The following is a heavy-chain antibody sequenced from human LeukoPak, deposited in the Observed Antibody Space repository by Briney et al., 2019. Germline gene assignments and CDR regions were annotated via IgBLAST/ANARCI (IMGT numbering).Heavy chain of an antibody. D-gene: IGHD3-16*02. CDR1: GYTFTSYG. CDR3: ARRSTFGGVIVDNYYYYMDV. CDR2: ISAYNGNT. Sequence: APVKVSCKASGYTFTSYGISWVRQAPGQGLEWMGWISAYNGNTNYAQKLQGRVTMTTDTSTSTAYMELRSLRSDDTAVYYCARRSTFGGVIVDNYYYYMDVWGKGTTVTVSS. V-gene: IGHV1-18*01. J-gene: IGHJ6*03.